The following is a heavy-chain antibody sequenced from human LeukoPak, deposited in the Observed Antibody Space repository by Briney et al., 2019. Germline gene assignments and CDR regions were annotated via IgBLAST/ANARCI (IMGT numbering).Heavy chain of an antibody. CDR2: ISSGSSYI. Sequence: PGGSLRLSCVDSGFTFSTYSMNWVRQAPGKGLEWVSSISSGSSYIYYGDSVKGRFTISRDNAKNSLYLQMNSLRAEGTAVYYCARGPSGYHNTGGQGTLVTVSS. D-gene: IGHD5-12*01. CDR3: ARGPSGYHNT. J-gene: IGHJ4*02. V-gene: IGHV3-21*01. CDR1: GFTFSTYS.